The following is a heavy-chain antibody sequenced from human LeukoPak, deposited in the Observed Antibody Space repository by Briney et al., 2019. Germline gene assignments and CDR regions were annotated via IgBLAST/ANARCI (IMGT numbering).Heavy chain of an antibody. V-gene: IGHV1-69*02. D-gene: IGHD5-12*01. CDR1: GGAFNTYI. CDR3: ARSGPGYYGMDV. J-gene: IGHJ6*02. Sequence: GAPVKVSYKASGGAFNTYIIIWVRQAPGHGLGWRGRIIPMLGIPNFEQRFQGRLSITADKYTTTAYMELGSMTSGDTAIYYCARSGPGYYGMDVWGQGTTVTVSS. CDR2: IIPMLGIP.